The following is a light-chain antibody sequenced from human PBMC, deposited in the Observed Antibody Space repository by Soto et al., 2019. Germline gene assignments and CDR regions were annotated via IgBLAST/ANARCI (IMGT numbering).Light chain of an antibody. Sequence: DIQMTQSPSSLSASVGDRVTITCQASQDINNYLNWYHQKPGKAPKLLIYDASNLNTGVPSRFRGSRSGTAFTFTISSLQPEDVATYYCQQYDSLPITFGPGTKVEIK. J-gene: IGKJ3*01. V-gene: IGKV1-33*01. CDR1: QDINNY. CDR2: DAS. CDR3: QQYDSLPIT.